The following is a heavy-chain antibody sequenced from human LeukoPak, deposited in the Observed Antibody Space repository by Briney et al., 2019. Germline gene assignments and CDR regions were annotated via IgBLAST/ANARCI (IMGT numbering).Heavy chain of an antibody. CDR2: IYYSGST. J-gene: IGHJ5*02. D-gene: IGHD4-17*01. Sequence: MASETLSLTCTVSGGSTSSGGYYWSWIRQHPGKGLEWIGYIYYSGSTYYNPSLKSRVTISVDTSKNQFSLKLSPVTAADTAVYYCARDRGGHDYGDYGHWFDPWGQGTLVTVSS. V-gene: IGHV4-31*03. CDR1: GGSTSSGGYY. CDR3: ARDRGGHDYGDYGHWFDP.